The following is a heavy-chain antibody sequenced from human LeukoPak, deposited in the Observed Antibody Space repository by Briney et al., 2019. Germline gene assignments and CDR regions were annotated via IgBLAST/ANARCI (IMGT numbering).Heavy chain of an antibody. CDR2: NSGSGGST. V-gene: IGHV3-23*01. CDR1: GFTFSSYA. D-gene: IGHD2-15*01. Sequence: GGSLRLSCAASGFTFSSYAMSWVRQAPGKGLEWVSANSGSGGSTFYADSVKGRFTISRDNSKNTLYLQMNSLRAEDTAVYYCAKARYCSGGSCHFDYWGQGTLVTVSS. CDR3: AKARYCSGGSCHFDY. J-gene: IGHJ4*02.